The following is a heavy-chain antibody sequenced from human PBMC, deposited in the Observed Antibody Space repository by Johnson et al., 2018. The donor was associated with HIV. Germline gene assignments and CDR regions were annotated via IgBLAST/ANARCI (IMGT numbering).Heavy chain of an antibody. D-gene: IGHD1-26*01. CDR3: AREWELLGSAFDI. J-gene: IGHJ3*02. CDR1: GFSVSDSY. Sequence: QVQLVESGGGLVQPGESLRLSCAAAGFSVSDSYVSWVRQAAGRGLEWVAVISYDGSNKYYADSVKGRFTNSRDNSKNTLYLQMNSRRAEDTAVYYGAREWELLGSAFDIWGQGTMVTVSS. V-gene: IGHV3-30-3*01. CDR2: ISYDGSNK.